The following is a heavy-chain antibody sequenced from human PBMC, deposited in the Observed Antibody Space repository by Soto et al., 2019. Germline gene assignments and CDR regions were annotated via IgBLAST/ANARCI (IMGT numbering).Heavy chain of an antibody. Sequence: EVQLLESGGGLVQPGGSLRLSCAASGFTFSSYAMSWVRQAPGKGLEWVSAISGSGGSTYYADSVKGRFTISRDNSKNTLYLQMNSLRAEDTAVYDCAKDSSHRSAESSSLHWGQGTLVTVSS. V-gene: IGHV3-23*01. D-gene: IGHD6-6*01. J-gene: IGHJ4*02. CDR2: ISGSGGST. CDR3: AKDSSHRSAESSSLH. CDR1: GFTFSSYA.